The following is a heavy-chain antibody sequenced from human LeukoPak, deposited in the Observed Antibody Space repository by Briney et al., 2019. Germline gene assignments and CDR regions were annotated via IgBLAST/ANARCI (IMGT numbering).Heavy chain of an antibody. Sequence: PGGSLRLSCAASGFTFSSYSMNWVPQAPGKGLEWVAFIRYDGSNKYYADSVKGRFTISRDNSKNTLYLQMNSLRAEDTAVYYCAKVRATYDSSGPWYFDYWGQGTLVTVSS. D-gene: IGHD3-22*01. CDR1: GFTFSSYS. CDR2: IRYDGSNK. V-gene: IGHV3-30*02. CDR3: AKVRATYDSSGPWYFDY. J-gene: IGHJ4*02.